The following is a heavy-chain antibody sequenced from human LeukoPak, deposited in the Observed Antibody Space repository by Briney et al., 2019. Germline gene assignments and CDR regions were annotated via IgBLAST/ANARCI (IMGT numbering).Heavy chain of an antibody. Sequence: GGSLRLSCAASAFTFSSYSMNWVRQAPGKGLEWVSSISSSSSYIYYADSVEGRFTISRDNAKNSLYLQMNSLRAEDTAVYYCASVREGGSYPYNYYGLDVWGQGTTVTVSS. CDR2: ISSSSSYI. J-gene: IGHJ6*02. CDR1: AFTFSSYS. D-gene: IGHD1-26*01. CDR3: ASVREGGSYPYNYYGLDV. V-gene: IGHV3-21*01.